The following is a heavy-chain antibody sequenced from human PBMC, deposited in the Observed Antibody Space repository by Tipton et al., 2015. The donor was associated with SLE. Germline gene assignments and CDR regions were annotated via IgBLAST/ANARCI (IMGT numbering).Heavy chain of an antibody. J-gene: IGHJ5*02. V-gene: IGHV4-39*07. Sequence: TLSLTCHVAGGPIRNSPYYWAWIRQPRGKRLEWIGSVFDTGYTAYNPSLEGRMSISVDTSNNQFSLKVKSVTTADTAVYYCARMRGGYNAHHWGQGILVTVSS. CDR1: GGPIRNSPYY. CDR3: ARMRGGYNAHH. CDR2: VFDTGYT. D-gene: IGHD5-24*01.